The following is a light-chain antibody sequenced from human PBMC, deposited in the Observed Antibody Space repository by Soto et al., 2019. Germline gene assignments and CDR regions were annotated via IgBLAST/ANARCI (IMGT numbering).Light chain of an antibody. CDR3: QQYGSSPPWT. CDR1: QSFSSSY. Sequence: EIVLTQSPGTLSLSPGERATLPCRPSQSFSSSYLAWYQQKPGQAPRLLIYGASSRATGIPDRFSGSGSGTDFTLTISRLEPEDFAVYYCQQYGSSPPWTFGQGTKVEIK. J-gene: IGKJ1*01. V-gene: IGKV3-20*01. CDR2: GAS.